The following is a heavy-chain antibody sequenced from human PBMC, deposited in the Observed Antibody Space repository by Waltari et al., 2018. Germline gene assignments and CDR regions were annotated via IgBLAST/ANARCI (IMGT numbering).Heavy chain of an antibody. D-gene: IGHD2-15*01. Sequence: QLQLQESGPGLVKASATLSLTFPVSGDSISSSSYYWVWVRQPPGKGLEWIGNMYYGGSTYYNPSLKSRVTISGDTSKSQFSLKLSSVTAADTSMYYCVRHARTTSGGKHFDHWGQGMLVTVSP. CDR1: GDSISSSSYY. CDR3: VRHARTTSGGKHFDH. J-gene: IGHJ4*02. V-gene: IGHV4-39*01. CDR2: MYYGGST.